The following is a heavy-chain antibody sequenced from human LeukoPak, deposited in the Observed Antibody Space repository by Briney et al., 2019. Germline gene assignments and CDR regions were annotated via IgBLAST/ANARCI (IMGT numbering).Heavy chain of an antibody. V-gene: IGHV3-48*02. J-gene: IGHJ4*02. CDR2: ISSSSTTI. Sequence: PGGSLRLSCAASGFTFSSHWMHWVRQAPGKGLEWVSYISSSSTTIYYADSVKGRFTISRDNAKNSLFLQMNSLRDDDTALYYCARDPPDYWGQGTLVTVSS. CDR3: ARDPPDY. CDR1: GFTFSSHW.